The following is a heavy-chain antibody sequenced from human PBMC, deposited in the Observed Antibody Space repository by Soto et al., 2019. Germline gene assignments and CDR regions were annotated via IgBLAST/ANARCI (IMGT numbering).Heavy chain of an antibody. Sequence: QVQLQESGPGLVKPSQTLSLTCTVSGGSISSGDYYWSWIRQPPGKGLEWIGYIYYSGSTYYNPSLKSRVTIPVDPSKNRFSRRLGSGTAADPAVYYWAGGGYGDDYGGQGTLVPVSS. CDR2: IYYSGST. J-gene: IGHJ4*02. V-gene: IGHV4-30-4*01. CDR3: AGGGYGDDY. D-gene: IGHD2-15*01. CDR1: GGSISSGDYY.